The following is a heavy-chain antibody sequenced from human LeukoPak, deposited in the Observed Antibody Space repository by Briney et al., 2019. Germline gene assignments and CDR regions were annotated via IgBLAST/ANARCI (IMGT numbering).Heavy chain of an antibody. CDR1: GFTFSSYS. J-gene: IGHJ4*02. CDR2: ISSSSSYI. CDR3: ARDRDYGDYGYYFDY. Sequence: GGSLRLSCAASGFTFSSYSMNWVRQAPGKGLEWVSSISSSSSYIYYADSVKGRFTISRDNSKNTLYLQMNSLRAEDTAVYYCARDRDYGDYGYYFDYWGQGTLVTVSS. D-gene: IGHD4-17*01. V-gene: IGHV3-21*01.